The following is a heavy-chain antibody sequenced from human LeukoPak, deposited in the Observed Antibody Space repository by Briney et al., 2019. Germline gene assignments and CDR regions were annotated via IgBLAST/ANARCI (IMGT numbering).Heavy chain of an antibody. CDR3: ARDRYSGAAGSV. D-gene: IGHD6-13*01. CDR2: ISAYNGNT. Sequence: ASVRVSCKASGYTFTSYGISWVRQAPGQGLEWMGWISAYNGNTNYAQKLQGRVTMTTDTSTSTAFMELRSLRSDVTAVYYCARDRYSGAAGSVWGQGTLVTVSS. V-gene: IGHV1-18*01. CDR1: GYTFTSYG. J-gene: IGHJ4*02.